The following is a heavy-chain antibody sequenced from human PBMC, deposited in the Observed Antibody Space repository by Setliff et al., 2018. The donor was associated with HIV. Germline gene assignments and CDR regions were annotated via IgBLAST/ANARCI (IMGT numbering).Heavy chain of an antibody. CDR3: ARYCGGSDCYYFDY. J-gene: IGHJ4*02. V-gene: IGHV1-46*01. CDR1: GYDFSSYY. Sequence: ASVKVSCKASGYDFSSYYMHWVRQVPGQGLEWMGIINPSGDTTSYAQKFQGRVTMTRDTSMTTDYLELSSLGSEDTAVYYCARYCGGSDCYYFDYWGQGTLVTVSS. D-gene: IGHD2-21*01. CDR2: INPSGDTT.